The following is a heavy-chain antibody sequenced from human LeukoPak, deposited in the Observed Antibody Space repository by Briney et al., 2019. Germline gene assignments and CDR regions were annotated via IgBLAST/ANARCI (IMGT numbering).Heavy chain of an antibody. Sequence: SETLSLTCAVYGGSFSGYYWSWIRQPPGKGLEWIGEINHSGSTNYNPSLKSRVTISVDTSKNQFSLKLSSVTAADTAVYYCARGPRGGSSTRRAEYFQHWGQGTLVTVSS. CDR2: INHSGST. CDR3: ARGPRGGSSTRRAEYFQH. V-gene: IGHV4-34*01. CDR1: GGSFSGYY. J-gene: IGHJ1*01. D-gene: IGHD2-2*01.